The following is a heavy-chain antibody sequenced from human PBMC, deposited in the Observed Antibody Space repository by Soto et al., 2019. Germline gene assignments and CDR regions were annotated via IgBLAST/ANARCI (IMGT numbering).Heavy chain of an antibody. J-gene: IGHJ4*02. V-gene: IGHV1-69*02. D-gene: IGHD3-9*01. Sequence: SLKVSCKASGGTFSSYTSSWVRQAPGQGLEWMGRIIPILGIANYAQKFQGRVTITADKSTSTAYMELSSLRSEDTAVYFCATEALSFTSYDTYFDFGGQGTLVTVSS. CDR1: GGTFSSYT. CDR3: ATEALSFTSYDTYFDF. CDR2: IIPILGIA.